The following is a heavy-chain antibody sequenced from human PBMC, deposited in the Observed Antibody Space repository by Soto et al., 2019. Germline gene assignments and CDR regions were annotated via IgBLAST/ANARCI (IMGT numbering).Heavy chain of an antibody. J-gene: IGHJ4*02. CDR3: ASSRRGESITGIMAY. Sequence: ASVKVSCKASGYTFTSYAMHWVRQAPGQRLEWMGWINAGNGNTKYSQKFQGRVTITRDTSASTAYMELSSLRSEDTAVYYCASSRRGESITGIMAYWGQATLVTVSS. CDR2: INAGNGNT. V-gene: IGHV1-3*01. D-gene: IGHD1-20*01. CDR1: GYTFTSYA.